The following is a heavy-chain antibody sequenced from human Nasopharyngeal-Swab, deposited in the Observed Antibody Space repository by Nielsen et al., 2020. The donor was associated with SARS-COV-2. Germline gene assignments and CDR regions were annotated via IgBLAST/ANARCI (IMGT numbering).Heavy chain of an antibody. CDR2: IFYSGST. CDR3: ARAMIVVVINAFDI. CDR1: GGSISSGGYY. Sequence: SETLSLTYTVSGGSISSGGYYWRWIRQHPGKGLEWIGYIFYSGSTYYNPSLKSRVTISVDTSKNQFSLKLSSVTAADTAVYYCARAMIVVVINAFDIWGQGTMVTVSS. J-gene: IGHJ3*02. D-gene: IGHD3-22*01. V-gene: IGHV4-31*03.